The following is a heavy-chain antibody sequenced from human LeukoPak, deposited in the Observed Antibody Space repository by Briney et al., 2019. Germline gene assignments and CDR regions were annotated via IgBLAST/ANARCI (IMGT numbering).Heavy chain of an antibody. CDR1: GYTFTGYY. CDR2: INPNSGGT. J-gene: IGHJ4*02. Sequence: ASVKVSCKASGYTFTGYYMHWVRQAPGQGLEWMGWINPNSGGTNYAQKFQGRVTMTRDTSISTAYMELSRLRSDDTAVYYCARDGPEWLRLVSYYFDYWGQGTLVTVSS. D-gene: IGHD5-12*01. V-gene: IGHV1-2*02. CDR3: ARDGPEWLRLVSYYFDY.